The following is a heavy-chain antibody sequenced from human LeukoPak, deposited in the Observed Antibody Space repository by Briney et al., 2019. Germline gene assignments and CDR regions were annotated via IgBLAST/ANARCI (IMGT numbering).Heavy chain of an antibody. J-gene: IGHJ3*02. Sequence: SETLSLTCTVSRGSISSGNYYWSWIRQPAGKGLEWVGRIYNNGSTNYNPSLKSRVTISVDTSKNQFSLKLSSVTAADTAVYYCARSMPAPKWKGRTRAFDIWGQGTMVTVSS. D-gene: IGHD1-1*01. V-gene: IGHV4-61*10. CDR3: ARSMPAPKWKGRTRAFDI. CDR1: RGSISSGNYY. CDR2: IYNNGST.